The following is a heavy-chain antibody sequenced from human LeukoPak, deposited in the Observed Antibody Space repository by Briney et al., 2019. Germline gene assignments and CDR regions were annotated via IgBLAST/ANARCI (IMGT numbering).Heavy chain of an antibody. Sequence: SETLSLTCTVSGGSISSYYWSWIRQPPGKGLEWIGYIYYSGSTNYNPSLKSRVTISVDTSKNQFSLTLSSVTAADTAVYYCARLSPKLPYYYGMDVWGQGTTATVSS. CDR2: IYYSGST. J-gene: IGHJ6*02. CDR3: ARLSPKLPYYYGMDV. D-gene: IGHD4-23*01. CDR1: GGSISSYY. V-gene: IGHV4-59*08.